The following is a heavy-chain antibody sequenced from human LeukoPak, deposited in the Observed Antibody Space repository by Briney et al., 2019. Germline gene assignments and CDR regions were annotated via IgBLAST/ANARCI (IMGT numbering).Heavy chain of an antibody. CDR3: ARGPGRFRTYGY. D-gene: IGHD3-10*01. J-gene: IGHJ4*02. CDR2: INHSGST. V-gene: IGHV4-34*01. Sequence: PSETLSLTCAVYGGSFSGYYWSWLRQPPGKGLEWIGEINHSGSTNYNPSLKSRVTMSVDTSKNRFSLKVSSATAADTAVYYCARGPGRFRTYGYWGQGTLVTVSS. CDR1: GGSFSGYY.